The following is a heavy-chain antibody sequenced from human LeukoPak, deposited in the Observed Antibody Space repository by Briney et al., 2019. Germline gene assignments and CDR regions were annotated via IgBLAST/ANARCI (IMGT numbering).Heavy chain of an antibody. CDR1: GYTFTSYG. V-gene: IGHV1-18*01. D-gene: IGHD2-15*01. Sequence: GASVKVSCKASGYTFTSYGISWVRQAPGQGLEWMGWISAYNGNTNYAQKLQGRVTMTTDTSTSTAYMELRSLRSDDTAVYYCATAWDGGSCSDNCWFDPWGQGTLVTVSS. J-gene: IGHJ5*02. CDR3: ATAWDGGSCSDNCWFDP. CDR2: ISAYNGNT.